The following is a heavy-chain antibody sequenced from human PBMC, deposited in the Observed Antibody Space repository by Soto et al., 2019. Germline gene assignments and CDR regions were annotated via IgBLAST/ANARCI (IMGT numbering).Heavy chain of an antibody. CDR1: GGSISNYY. J-gene: IGHJ4*02. D-gene: IGHD1-20*01. CDR3: ARGGYNWNDVTDY. CDR2: IYYRGST. Sequence: QVQLQESGPGLVKPSGTLSLTCIVSGGSISNYYWSWIRQPPGKGLEWIGYIYYRGSTNYNPSLKSRVTISVDTSKNQFSLKLSSVTAADTAVYYCARGGYNWNDVTDYWGQGTLVTVSS. V-gene: IGHV4-59*01.